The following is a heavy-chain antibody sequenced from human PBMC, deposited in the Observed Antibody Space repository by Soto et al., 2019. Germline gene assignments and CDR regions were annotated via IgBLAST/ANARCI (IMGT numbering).Heavy chain of an antibody. Sequence: QVTLKASGPVLVRPTETLTLTCTVSGFSLNNASVGVSWIRQPPGKALEWLAHILSSDGKSYSTSLKTRLSSSKDTSKSQVVLTMTNMDPVDTATYYCARMLAVNYYYYYMDVWGKGTTVTVSS. CDR1: GFSLNNASVG. CDR2: ILSSDGK. J-gene: IGHJ6*03. V-gene: IGHV2-26*01. D-gene: IGHD3-10*01. CDR3: ARMLAVNYYYYYMDV.